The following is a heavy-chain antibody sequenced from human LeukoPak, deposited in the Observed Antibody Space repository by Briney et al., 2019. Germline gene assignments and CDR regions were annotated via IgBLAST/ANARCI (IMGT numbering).Heavy chain of an antibody. D-gene: IGHD6-19*01. Sequence: KASETLSLTCTVSGGSISTSNYYWGWIRQPPGKGLEWIGRMSSSGISTYSPSLKSRVTISIDTSRNQFSTNLNSVTAADTAVYYCAKGAGPPWFDPWGQGTLVTVSS. CDR3: AKGAGPPWFDP. J-gene: IGHJ5*02. CDR2: MSSSGIS. V-gene: IGHV4-61*05. CDR1: GGSISTSNYY.